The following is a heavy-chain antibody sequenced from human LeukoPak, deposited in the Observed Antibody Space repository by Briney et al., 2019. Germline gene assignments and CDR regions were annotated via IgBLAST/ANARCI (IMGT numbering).Heavy chain of an antibody. CDR1: GFTFSSYG. CDR2: ISYDGSNK. CDR3: ARGEAEYSSGWYSAAEDV. J-gene: IGHJ6*04. Sequence: PGRSLRLSCAASGFTFSSYGMHWVRQAPGKGLEWVAVISYDGSNKYYADSVKGRFTISRDNSKNTLYLQMNSLRAEDTAVYYCARGEAEYSSGWYSAAEDVWGKGTTVTVSS. D-gene: IGHD6-19*01. V-gene: IGHV3-30*03.